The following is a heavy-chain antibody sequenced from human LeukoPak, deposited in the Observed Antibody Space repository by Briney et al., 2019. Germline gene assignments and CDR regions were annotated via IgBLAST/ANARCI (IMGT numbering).Heavy chain of an antibody. J-gene: IGHJ4*02. V-gene: IGHV3-74*01. CDR2: INSDGSST. D-gene: IGHD3-10*01. CDR1: GFTFSSYW. Sequence: AGGSLRLSCAASGFTFSSYWMHWVRQAPGKGLVWVSRINSDGSSTSYADSVKGRFTISRDNAKNSLHLQMNSLRVEDTALYHCVKDMVVWFGELAFDYWGQGTLVTVSS. CDR3: VKDMVVWFGELAFDY.